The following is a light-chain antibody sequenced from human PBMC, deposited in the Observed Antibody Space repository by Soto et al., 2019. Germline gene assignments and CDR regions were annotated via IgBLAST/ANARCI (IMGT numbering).Light chain of an antibody. J-gene: IGLJ1*01. Sequence: QALLTQEPSLTLSPGGTFTLTCASSTGPVTSGFYPHWVQQKPGQAPRTLIYSTTKKHSWTPARFSGSLLGGKAALTLSGVQPEDEADYYCLLYYGGSYVFGAWTKAPVL. V-gene: IGLV7-43*01. CDR1: TGPVTSGFY. CDR2: STT. CDR3: LLYYGGSYV.